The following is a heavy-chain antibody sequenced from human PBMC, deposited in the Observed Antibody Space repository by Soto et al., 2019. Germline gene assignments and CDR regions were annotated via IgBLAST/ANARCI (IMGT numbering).Heavy chain of an antibody. CDR3: ARTSAAGKYYYGMDV. CDR2: IYPGDSDT. V-gene: IGHV5-51*01. J-gene: IGHJ6*02. Sequence: EVQLVQTGAEVKKPGEYLKISCKRSGYSFTSYWIGRVRQMTGKGLEWMGNIYPGDSDTRYSPSFQGQVTISADKSISTAYLQWSSLKASDTAMYYCARTSAAGKYYYGMDVWGQGTTVTVSS. D-gene: IGHD6-13*01. CDR1: GYSFTSYW.